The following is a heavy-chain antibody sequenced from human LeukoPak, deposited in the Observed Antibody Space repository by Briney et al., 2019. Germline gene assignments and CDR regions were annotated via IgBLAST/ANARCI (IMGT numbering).Heavy chain of an antibody. CDR1: LYSISGGHY. V-gene: IGHV4-38-2*02. CDR2: IYHSGST. CDR3: ARDHVAGRFVYGMDV. J-gene: IGHJ6*04. D-gene: IGHD6-19*01. Sequence: SETLSLTCAVPLYSISGGHYWGWTRQPPGKGLEWIGSIYHSGSTYYNPSLTSRVTISVDTSKNQFSLKLSSVTGADRAVYYCARDHVAGRFVYGMDVWGKGTTVTVSS.